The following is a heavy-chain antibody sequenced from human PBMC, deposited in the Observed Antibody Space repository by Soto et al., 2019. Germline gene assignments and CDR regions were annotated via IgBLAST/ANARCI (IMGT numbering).Heavy chain of an antibody. CDR2: IRSKTNSYAT. Sequence: PGGSLRLSCAASGFTFSGSAMHWVRQASGKGLEWVGRIRSKTNSYATAYAASVKGRFTISRDDSKDTAYLQMNSLKTEDTAVYYCTRDPRHYYDSIGPANWFDPWGQGPLMTV. D-gene: IGHD3-22*01. CDR3: TRDPRHYYDSIGPANWFDP. CDR1: GFTFSGSA. J-gene: IGHJ5*02. V-gene: IGHV3-73*01.